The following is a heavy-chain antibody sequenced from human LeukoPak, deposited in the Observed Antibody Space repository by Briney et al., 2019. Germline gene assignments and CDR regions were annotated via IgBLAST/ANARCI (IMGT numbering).Heavy chain of an antibody. Sequence: PGGSLRLSCVASGFTFSSHAMGWVRQAPGKGLEWVSTVGTGFDTYYTDSVKGRSTISRDNSKNTLSLQMSSLRAEDTATYYCTKNVPGRAIDYWGQGTLVTVSS. V-gene: IGHV3-23*01. J-gene: IGHJ4*02. CDR2: VGTGFDT. CDR3: TKNVPGRAIDY. CDR1: GFTFSSHA. D-gene: IGHD2-15*01.